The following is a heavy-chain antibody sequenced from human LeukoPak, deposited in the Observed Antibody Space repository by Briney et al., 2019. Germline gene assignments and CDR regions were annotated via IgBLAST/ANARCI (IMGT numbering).Heavy chain of an antibody. J-gene: IGHJ4*02. D-gene: IGHD5-18*01. CDR3: ARDLYSYGHIDY. Sequence: GGSLCLPCAASGFTFSNYTMHWCGRPPARGRRGVAVISYDGSNNFNAESVKCRFTISRDNSKNTLYLQMNSLRAEDTAVYYCARDLYSYGHIDYWGQGTLVTVSS. CDR2: ISYDGSNN. V-gene: IGHV3-30-3*01. CDR1: GFTFSNYT.